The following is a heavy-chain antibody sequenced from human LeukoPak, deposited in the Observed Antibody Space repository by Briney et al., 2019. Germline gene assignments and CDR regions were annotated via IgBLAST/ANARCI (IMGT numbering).Heavy chain of an antibody. CDR1: GGSFSGYY. V-gene: IGHV4-34*01. J-gene: IGHJ5*02. CDR3: ARKEGGQLANTRRWFDP. Sequence: SETLSLTCAVYGGSFSGYYWSWIRQPPGKGLEWIGEINHSGSTNYNPSLKSRVTISVDTSKNQFSLKLSSATAADTAVYYCARKEGGQLANTRRWFDPWGQGTLVTVSS. D-gene: IGHD6-13*01. CDR2: INHSGST.